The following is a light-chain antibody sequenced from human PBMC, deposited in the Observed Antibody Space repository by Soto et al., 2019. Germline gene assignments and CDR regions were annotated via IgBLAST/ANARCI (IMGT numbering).Light chain of an antibody. V-gene: IGKV1-5*03. CDR1: QSISNW. CDR2: KAS. Sequence: IQMPQSPSTLSASVGDRVTITCRASQSISNWLAWYQQKPGKAPNLLIYKASSLESGVPSRFSGSGSGTEFTLTISSLQPDDFASYYCQQYSNYPRTFGQGTKV. CDR3: QQYSNYPRT. J-gene: IGKJ1*01.